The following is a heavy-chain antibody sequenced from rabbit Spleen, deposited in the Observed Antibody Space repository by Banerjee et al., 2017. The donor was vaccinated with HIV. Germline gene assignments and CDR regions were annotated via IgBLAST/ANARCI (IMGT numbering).Heavy chain of an antibody. CDR2: IDTKSGST. J-gene: IGHJ4*01. Sequence: QSLEESGGGLVKPGASLTLTYTASGFSFSSGYDMCWVRQAPGKGLEWITCIDTKSGSTWYASWAKGRFTISKTSNTVTLQMTSLTAADTATYFCARDLAGVIGWNFSLWGQGTLVTVS. D-gene: IGHD4-1*01. CDR3: ARDLAGVIGWNFSL. CDR1: GFSFSSGYD. V-gene: IGHV1S40*01.